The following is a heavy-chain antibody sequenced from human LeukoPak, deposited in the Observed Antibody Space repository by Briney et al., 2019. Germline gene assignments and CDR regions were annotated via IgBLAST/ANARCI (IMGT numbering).Heavy chain of an antibody. D-gene: IGHD5-24*01. Sequence: AGSLRLSCAASGFTFSNYWMHWIRHPPGKGLVWVSRLNNVGSTTTYADSVKGRFTTSTTNAKNMLYLQMNSLRGEDTAVYYCVRGPPEMTRGDCWRQGTLVTV. V-gene: IGHV3-74*01. CDR1: GFTFSNYW. CDR2: LNNVGSTT. CDR3: VRGPPEMTRGDC. J-gene: IGHJ4*02.